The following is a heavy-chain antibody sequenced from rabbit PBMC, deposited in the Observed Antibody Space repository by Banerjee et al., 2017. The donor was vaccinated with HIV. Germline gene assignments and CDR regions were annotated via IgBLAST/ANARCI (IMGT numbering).Heavy chain of an antibody. D-gene: IGHD8-1*01. CDR1: GFSFSTSYY. Sequence: QSLEESGGDLVKPGASLTLTCTASGFSFSTSYYMCWVRQAPGKGLEWIACIHAGSSGFTYYASWAKGRFTISKASSTTVTLQMTSLTPADTATYFCARVAGSSYYWGPGTLVTVS. CDR3: ARVAGSSYY. J-gene: IGHJ2*01. V-gene: IGHV1S40*01. CDR2: IHAGSSGFT.